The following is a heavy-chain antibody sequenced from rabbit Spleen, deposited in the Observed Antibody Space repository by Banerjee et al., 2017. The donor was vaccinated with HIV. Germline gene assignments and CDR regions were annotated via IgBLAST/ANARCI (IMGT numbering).Heavy chain of an antibody. Sequence: QSLEESGGDLVKPGASLTLTCTASGSDISNYFYMAWVRQAPGEGLEYIGYINNGGSTGYASWVNGRFTISKTSSTTVTLQMTSLTAADTATYFCARSDHGGGLFYFDFWGQGTLVTVS. V-gene: IGHV1S40*01. D-gene: IGHD2-1*01. CDR1: GSDISNYFY. CDR3: ARSDHGGGLFYFDF. J-gene: IGHJ4*01. CDR2: INNGGST.